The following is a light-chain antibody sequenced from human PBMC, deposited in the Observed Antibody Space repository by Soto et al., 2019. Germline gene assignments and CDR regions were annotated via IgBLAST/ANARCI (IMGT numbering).Light chain of an antibody. CDR3: PASET. Sequence: EIVMMQSPATLSVSPGKRATLSCRASQCVSSNLAWYQQEPGQAPWLLIYAASTRATGIPARCGGSESGRAFSSNIGEPEALAFSEDSCPASETVGEGTQVEIK. V-gene: IGKV3-15*01. CDR2: AAS. CDR1: QCVSSN. J-gene: IGKJ5*01.